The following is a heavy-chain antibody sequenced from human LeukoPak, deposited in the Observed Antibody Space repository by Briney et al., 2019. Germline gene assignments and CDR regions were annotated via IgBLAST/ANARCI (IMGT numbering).Heavy chain of an antibody. Sequence: SETLSLTCAVSGYSITRGFSWGWIRQHPGKGLEWIAAISYDGSTDYKSTLQSRLTISRDTSKNEFSLRLTSVTATDTAVYYCVREGAVPAIDPWGQGTLVTVSS. D-gene: IGHD3-16*01. V-gene: IGHV4-38-2*02. CDR3: VREGAVPAIDP. CDR1: GYSITRGFS. CDR2: ISYDGST. J-gene: IGHJ5*02.